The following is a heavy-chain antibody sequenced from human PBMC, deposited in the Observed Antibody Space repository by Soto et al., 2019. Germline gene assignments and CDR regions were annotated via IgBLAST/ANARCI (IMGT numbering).Heavy chain of an antibody. Sequence: VQLVESGGGLVQPGGSLRLSCAASGFSFSSYWMHWVGHVPGKGLVWVSRINSDGSSATYADSVKGRFTISRDNAKNTLYLQMNSLTPEDTAVYYCAKGVPAATRYFLHWGQGTLVTVSS. CDR3: AKGVPAATRYFLH. D-gene: IGHD2-2*01. J-gene: IGHJ1*01. CDR1: GFSFSSYW. CDR2: INSDGSSA. V-gene: IGHV3-74*01.